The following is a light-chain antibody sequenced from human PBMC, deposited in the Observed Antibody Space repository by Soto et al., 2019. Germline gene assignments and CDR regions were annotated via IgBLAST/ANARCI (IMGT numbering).Light chain of an antibody. V-gene: IGKV3-11*01. CDR3: QHRSSWPPT. J-gene: IGKJ5*01. CDR2: DAS. Sequence: EIVLTQSPATLSLSPGERPTLSCRASQSVSSYLAWYRQKPGQXPRXXIYDASDRATGIPARFSVIVSGTDFTLTIRSLEPEDGAVYDGQHRSSWPPTFGQGTRLEIK. CDR1: QSVSSY.